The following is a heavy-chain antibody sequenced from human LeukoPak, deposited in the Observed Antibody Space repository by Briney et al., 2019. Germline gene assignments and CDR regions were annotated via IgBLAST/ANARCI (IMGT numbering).Heavy chain of an antibody. Sequence: SETLSLTCAVYGGSFSGYYWSWIRQPPGKGLEWIGEINHSGRTKYNPSLKSRVTISVDTSKKQFSLKLSSVTAADTAVYYCARLVPPGWFDPWGQGTLVTVSS. V-gene: IGHV4-34*01. J-gene: IGHJ5*02. CDR3: ARLVPPGWFDP. CDR1: GGSFSGYY. CDR2: INHSGRT.